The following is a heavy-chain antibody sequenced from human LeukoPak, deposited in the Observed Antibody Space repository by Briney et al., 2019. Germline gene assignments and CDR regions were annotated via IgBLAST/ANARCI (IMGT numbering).Heavy chain of an antibody. Sequence: GGSLRLSCAAPGFTFSSYWMSWVRQAPGKGLEWVSYISSSSSTIYYADSVKGRFTISRDNAKNSLYLQMNSLRAEDTAVYYCAPSNSFLFDYWGQGTLVTVSS. CDR2: ISSSSSTI. D-gene: IGHD4-23*01. CDR1: GFTFSSYW. V-gene: IGHV3-48*01. CDR3: APSNSFLFDY. J-gene: IGHJ4*02.